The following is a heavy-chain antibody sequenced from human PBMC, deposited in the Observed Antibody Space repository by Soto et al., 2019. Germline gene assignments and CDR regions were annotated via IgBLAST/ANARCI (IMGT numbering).Heavy chain of an antibody. Sequence: GGSLRLSCAASGFTFSSYGMHWVRQAPGKGLEWVAVISYDGSNKYYADSVKGRFTISRDNSKNTLYLQMNSLRAEDTAVYYCAKDQADVDTAMAFYYYGMDVWGQGTTVPVSS. D-gene: IGHD5-18*01. J-gene: IGHJ6*02. CDR2: ISYDGSNK. CDR3: AKDQADVDTAMAFYYYGMDV. CDR1: GFTFSSYG. V-gene: IGHV3-30*18.